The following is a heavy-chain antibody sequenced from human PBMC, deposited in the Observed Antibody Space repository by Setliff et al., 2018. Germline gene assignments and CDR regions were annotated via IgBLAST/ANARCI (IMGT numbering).Heavy chain of an antibody. D-gene: IGHD3-10*01. CDR3: FGAGTCSY. CDR2: ISATGSNT. CDR1: GFTFSTYS. Sequence: GESLKISCTASGFTFSTYSMSWVRQAPGRGLEWVSGISATGSNTYYADSVKGRFTISRDNAKNSLSLQMNSLRTEDTAVYYCFGAGTCSYWGQGTQVTVSS. V-gene: IGHV3-23*01. J-gene: IGHJ4*02.